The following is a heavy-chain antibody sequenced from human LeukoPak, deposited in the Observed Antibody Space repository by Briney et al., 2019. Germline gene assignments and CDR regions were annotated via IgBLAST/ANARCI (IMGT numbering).Heavy chain of an antibody. V-gene: IGHV4-34*01. CDR1: GGSFSGYY. CDR3: ARLSSLCYYDSSGYLDY. D-gene: IGHD3-22*01. J-gene: IGHJ4*02. Sequence: PSETLSLTCAVYGGSFSGYYWSWIRQPPGKGLEWIGSIYYSGSTYYNPSLKSRVTISVDTSKNQFSLKLSSVTAADTAVYYCARLSSLCYYDSSGYLDYWGQGTLVTVSS. CDR2: IYYSGST.